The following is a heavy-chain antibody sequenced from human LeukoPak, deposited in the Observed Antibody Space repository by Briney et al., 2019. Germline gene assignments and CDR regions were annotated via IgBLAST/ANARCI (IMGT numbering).Heavy chain of an antibody. J-gene: IGHJ4*02. CDR3: AKSAGGGSCYHFDY. CDR2: ISYDGSNK. V-gene: IGHV3-30*18. CDR1: GFTFSSYG. Sequence: GGSLRLSCAASGFTFSSYGMHWVRQAPGKGLEWVAVISYDGSNKYYADSVKGRFTISRDNSKNTLYLQMNSLRAEDTAVYYCAKSAGGGSCYHFDYWGQGTLVTVSS. D-gene: IGHD2-15*01.